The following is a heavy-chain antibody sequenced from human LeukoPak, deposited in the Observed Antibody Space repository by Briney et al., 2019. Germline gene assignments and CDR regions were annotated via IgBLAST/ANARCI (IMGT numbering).Heavy chain of an antibody. Sequence: GGSLRLSCAASGFSFSSYWMHWARQAPGKGLVWVSRIKTDGSSATYADSVKGRFTISRDNAKKSLYLQMNSLRAEDTAIYYCVGNYYDSSGLDYWGQGTLVTVSS. CDR2: IKTDGSSA. J-gene: IGHJ4*02. CDR3: VGNYYDSSGLDY. D-gene: IGHD3-22*01. CDR1: GFSFSSYW. V-gene: IGHV3-74*01.